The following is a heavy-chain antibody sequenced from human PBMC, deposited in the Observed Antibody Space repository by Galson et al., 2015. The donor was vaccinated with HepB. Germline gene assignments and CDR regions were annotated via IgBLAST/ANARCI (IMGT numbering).Heavy chain of an antibody. Sequence: SVKVSCKASGYTFTGYYMHWVRQAPGQGLEWMGRINPNSGGTNCAQKFQGRVTMTRDTSISTAYMELSRLRSDDTAVYYCARVPQAPSVVVVAAWFDPWGQGTLVTVSS. V-gene: IGHV1-2*06. D-gene: IGHD2-15*01. CDR3: ARVPQAPSVVVVAAWFDP. CDR1: GYTFTGYY. J-gene: IGHJ5*02. CDR2: INPNSGGT.